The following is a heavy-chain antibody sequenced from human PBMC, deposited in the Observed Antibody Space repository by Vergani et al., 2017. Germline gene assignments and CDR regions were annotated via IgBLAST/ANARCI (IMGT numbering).Heavy chain of an antibody. CDR2: INHSGST. V-gene: IGHV4-34*01. J-gene: IGHJ4*02. CDR1: GGSFSGYY. D-gene: IGHD3-16*02. Sequence: QVQLQQWGAGLLKPSETLSLTCAVYGGSFSGYYWSWIRQPPGKGLEWIGEINHSGSTYYNPSLKSRVTISVDTSKNQFSLKLSSVTAADTAVYYCARDTYYDYVWGSYPMGNYDYWGQGTLVTVSS. CDR3: ARDTYYDYVWGSYPMGNYDY.